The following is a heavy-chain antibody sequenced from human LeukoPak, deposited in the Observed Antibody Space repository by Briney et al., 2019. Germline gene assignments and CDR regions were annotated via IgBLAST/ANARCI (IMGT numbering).Heavy chain of an antibody. Sequence: GGSLRLSCAASGFTLSSYGMHWVRQAPGKGLEWVAVIWYDGSNKYYADSVKGRFTISRDNSKNTLYLQMNSLRAEDTAVYYCARDRAPYYDSSGSFDYWGQGTLVTVSS. D-gene: IGHD3-22*01. CDR2: IWYDGSNK. J-gene: IGHJ4*02. CDR1: GFTLSSYG. CDR3: ARDRAPYYDSSGSFDY. V-gene: IGHV3-33*01.